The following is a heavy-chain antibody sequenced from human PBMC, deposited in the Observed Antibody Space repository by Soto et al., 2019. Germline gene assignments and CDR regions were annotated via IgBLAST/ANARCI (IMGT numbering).Heavy chain of an antibody. CDR2: ICPSDSYS. D-gene: IGHD3-3*02. CDR3: ARHFPLPTDLQFYYYYYSGVDV. V-gene: IGHV5-10-1*01. Sequence: GESLKISCKASGYNFTTFWISWMRQVPGKGLEWMGRICPSDSYSNYSPSFQGHITISADKSISTAYLHFSNLKASDTAVYYCARHFPLPTDLQFYYYYYSGVDVWGHGTAVTVSS. J-gene: IGHJ6*02. CDR1: GYNFTTFW.